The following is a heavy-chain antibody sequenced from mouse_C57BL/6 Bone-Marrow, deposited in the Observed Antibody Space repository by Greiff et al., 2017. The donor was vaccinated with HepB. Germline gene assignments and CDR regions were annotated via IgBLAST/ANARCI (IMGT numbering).Heavy chain of an antibody. D-gene: IGHD2-4*01. J-gene: IGHJ2*01. Sequence: VKLQESGAELVRPGASVTLSCKASGYTFTDYEMHWVKQTPVHGLEWIGAIDPETGGTAYNQKFKGKAILTADKSSSTAYMELRSLTSEDSAVYYCTRPFYYDYDFDYWGQGTTLTVSS. CDR2: IDPETGGT. V-gene: IGHV1-15*01. CDR3: TRPFYYDYDFDY. CDR1: GYTFTDYE.